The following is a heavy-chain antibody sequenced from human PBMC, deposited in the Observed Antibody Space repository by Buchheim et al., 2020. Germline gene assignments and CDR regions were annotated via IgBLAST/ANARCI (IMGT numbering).Heavy chain of an antibody. CDR2: IYYSGST. J-gene: IGHJ4*02. D-gene: IGHD2-8*01. Sequence: QVQLQESGPGLVKPSETLSLTCTVSGGSISSYYWSWIRQPPGKGLEWIGYIYYSGSTNYNPSLKSRVTISVDTSKNQFSLKLSSVTAADTAVYYCARTDCTNGVCYMNDYWGQGTL. CDR1: GGSISSYY. CDR3: ARTDCTNGVCYMNDY. V-gene: IGHV4-59*01.